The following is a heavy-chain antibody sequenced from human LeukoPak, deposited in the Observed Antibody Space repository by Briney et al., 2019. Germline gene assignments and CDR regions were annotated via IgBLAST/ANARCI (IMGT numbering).Heavy chain of an antibody. CDR3: ARQVEYSSSSGGYYYYYYMDV. CDR2: IYPADSDT. D-gene: IGHD6-6*01. Sequence: GESLKISCKGSGYSFTSYWIGWVRQMPGKGLEWMGIIYPADSDTRYSPSFQGQVTISADKCISTAYLQWSSLKASDTAMYYCARQVEYSSSSGGYYYYYYMDVWGKGTTVTVSS. CDR1: GYSFTSYW. J-gene: IGHJ6*03. V-gene: IGHV5-51*01.